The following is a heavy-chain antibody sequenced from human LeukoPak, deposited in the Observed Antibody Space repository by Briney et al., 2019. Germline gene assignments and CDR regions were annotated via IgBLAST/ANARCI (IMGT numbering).Heavy chain of an antibody. D-gene: IGHD4-23*01. CDR1: GGTFSSYA. CDR2: IIPILGIA. Sequence: SVKVSCKASGGTFSSYAISWVRQAPGQGLEWMGRIIPILGIANYAQKFQGRVTITADKSTSTAYMELSSLRSEDTAVYYCARDPRDYGGNSDYWGQGTLVTVSS. CDR3: ARDPRDYGGNSDY. V-gene: IGHV1-69*04. J-gene: IGHJ4*02.